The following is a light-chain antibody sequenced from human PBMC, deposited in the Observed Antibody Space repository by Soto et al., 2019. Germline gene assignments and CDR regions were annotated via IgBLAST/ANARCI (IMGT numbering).Light chain of an antibody. CDR3: QRSYSTPYS. V-gene: IGKV1-39*01. Sequence: DIQMTQSPSSLSASVGDSVTITCRASQSINNYLNWYQHKPGQAPKLLIYAASTLQSGVPSRFSGRGSGTDFTLTISSLQPEDFATYCCQRSYSTPYSFGQGTNLEIK. CDR1: QSINNY. J-gene: IGKJ2*03. CDR2: AAS.